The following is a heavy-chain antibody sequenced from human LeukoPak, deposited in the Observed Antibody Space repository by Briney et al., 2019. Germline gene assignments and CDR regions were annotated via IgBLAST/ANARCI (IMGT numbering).Heavy chain of an antibody. CDR3: ARHDYDFWSDHLPVAFDI. CDR1: GGTFSSYA. J-gene: IGHJ3*02. D-gene: IGHD3-3*01. Sequence: SVKVSCKASGGTFSSYAISWVRQAPGQGLEWMGGIIPIFGTANYAQKFQGRVTITTDESTSTAYMELSSLRSEDTAVYYCARHDYDFWSDHLPVAFDIWGQGTTVTVSS. V-gene: IGHV1-69*05. CDR2: IIPIFGTA.